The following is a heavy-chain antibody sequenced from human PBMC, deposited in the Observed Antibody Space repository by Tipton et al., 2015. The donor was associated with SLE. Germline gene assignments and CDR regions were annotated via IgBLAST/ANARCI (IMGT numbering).Heavy chain of an antibody. D-gene: IGHD2/OR15-2a*01. Sequence: SLRLSCAASGFTFSSYAMHWVRQAPGKGLEWVAVISYDGSNKYYADSVKGRFTISRDNSKNTLYLQMNSLRAEDTAVYYCAKEMAAQYYTMDVWGQGTTVIVSS. CDR1: GFTFSSYA. J-gene: IGHJ6*02. CDR2: ISYDGSNK. V-gene: IGHV3-30*04. CDR3: AKEMAAQYYTMDV.